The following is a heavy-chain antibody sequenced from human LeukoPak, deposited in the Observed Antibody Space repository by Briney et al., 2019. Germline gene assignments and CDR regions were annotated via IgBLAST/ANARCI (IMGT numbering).Heavy chain of an antibody. CDR3: ARVDDILTGYYRYTYCFDY. Sequence: GASVKVSCKASGYTFTGLYMHWVRQAPGQGLEWMGWINPNSGGTNYAQKFQGRVTMTRDTSISTAYMELSRRRSDDTAVYYCARVDDILTGYYRYTYCFDYWGQGTLVTVSS. CDR1: GYTFTGLY. D-gene: IGHD3-9*01. V-gene: IGHV1-2*02. J-gene: IGHJ4*02. CDR2: INPNSGGT.